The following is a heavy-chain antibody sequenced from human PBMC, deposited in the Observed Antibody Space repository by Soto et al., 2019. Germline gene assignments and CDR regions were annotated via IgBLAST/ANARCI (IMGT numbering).Heavy chain of an antibody. CDR1: GGTFSSYA. J-gene: IGHJ2*01. D-gene: IGHD1-7*01. CDR2: LIPIFGTA. V-gene: IGHV1-69*01. Sequence: QVQLVQSGAEVKKAASSVKVSCKASGGTFSSYAISWVRQAPGPGLEWMGGLIPIFGTANYAQKFHGTVTITADASTSTAYMELSSLRSEDTAVYYWARANYVWWYFDLWGRGTLVTVSS. CDR3: ARANYVWWYFDL.